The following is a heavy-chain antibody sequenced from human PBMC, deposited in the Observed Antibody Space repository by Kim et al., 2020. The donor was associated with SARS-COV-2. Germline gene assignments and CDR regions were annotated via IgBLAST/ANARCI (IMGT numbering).Heavy chain of an antibody. CDR1: GFTFTSYA. Sequence: GGSLRLSCAASGFTFTSYAMSWVRQAPGKGLEWVSTISGTRSNTYYADSVKGRFTISRDNSKNTLFLQMNSLRAEDTAVYYCAKPLSGYNAWFDPWGQGTLVTVSS. V-gene: IGHV3-23*01. D-gene: IGHD3-3*01. CDR2: ISGTRSNT. CDR3: AKPLSGYNAWFDP. J-gene: IGHJ5*02.